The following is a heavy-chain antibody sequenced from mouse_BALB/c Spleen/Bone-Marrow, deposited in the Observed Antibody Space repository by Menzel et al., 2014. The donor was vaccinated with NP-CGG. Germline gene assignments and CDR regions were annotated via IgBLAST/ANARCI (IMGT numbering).Heavy chain of an antibody. V-gene: IGHV5-12-1*01. CDR2: ISSGGGST. CDR3: ARHEDGYYDAMDY. J-gene: IGHJ4*01. D-gene: IGHD2-3*01. Sequence: EVKVVESGGGLVKPGGSLKLSCAASGFAFSSYDMSWVRQTPEKRLEWVAYISSGGGSTYYPDTVKGRSTISRDNAKNTLYLQMSSLKSEDTAMYYCARHEDGYYDAMDYWGQGTSVTVSS. CDR1: GFAFSSYD.